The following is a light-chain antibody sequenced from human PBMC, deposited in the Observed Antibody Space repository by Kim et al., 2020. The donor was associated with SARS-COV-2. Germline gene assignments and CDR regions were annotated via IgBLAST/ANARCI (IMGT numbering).Light chain of an antibody. CDR2: GAS. V-gene: IGKV3-20*01. J-gene: IGKJ1*01. Sequence: SPGERSALSGRASQSVSLHYLAWSQQKPVQAPRFLIYGASNRATGIPDRFSGSGSGTDFTLTISRLEPEDFAVYFCHQYDISPPTFGQGTKVDIK. CDR1: QSVSLHY. CDR3: HQYDISPPT.